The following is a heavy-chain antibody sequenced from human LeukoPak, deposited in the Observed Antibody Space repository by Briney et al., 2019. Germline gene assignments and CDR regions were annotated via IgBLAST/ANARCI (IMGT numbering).Heavy chain of an antibody. CDR1: GSSFTSYW. V-gene: IGHV5-51*01. J-gene: IGHJ4*02. CDR3: ARHSVEVWADY. Sequence: GESLKISCKGSGSSFTSYWIGWVRQMPGKGLEWMGIIYPGDSDTRYSPSFQGQVTISADKSISTAYLQWSSLQASDTAMYYCARHSVEVWADYWGQGTLVTVSS. D-gene: IGHD5-24*01. CDR2: IYPGDSDT.